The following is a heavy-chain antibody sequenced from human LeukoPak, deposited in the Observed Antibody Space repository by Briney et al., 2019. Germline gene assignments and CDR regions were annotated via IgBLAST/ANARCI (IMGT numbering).Heavy chain of an antibody. CDR1: GGSISSSSYY. Sequence: SETLSLTCTVSGGSISSSSYYWGWIRQPPGKGLEWIGSIYYSGSTYYNPSLKSRVTISVDTSKNQFSLKLSSVTAADTAVYYCAGDYSAGWFDPWGQGTLVTVSS. D-gene: IGHD2-15*01. V-gene: IGHV4-39*02. J-gene: IGHJ5*02. CDR3: AGDYSAGWFDP. CDR2: IYYSGST.